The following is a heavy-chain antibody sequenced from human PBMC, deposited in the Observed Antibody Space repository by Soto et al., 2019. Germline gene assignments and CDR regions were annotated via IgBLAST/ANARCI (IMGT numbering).Heavy chain of an antibody. CDR2: SSIDGVYK. V-gene: IGHV3-30*05. CDR3: ARARRSSSWTTNA. J-gene: IGHJ5*02. D-gene: IGHD6-6*01. CDR1: GFNFSGYG. Sequence: QVQLLESGGGVVQPGGSLRLSCEVSGFNFSGYGMNWVRQAPGKGLEWVAFSSIDGVYKYNAESVKGRFTISRDNSKNTLYLQMNSLREGDTGVYYCARARRSSSWTTNAWGPGTLVTVSS.